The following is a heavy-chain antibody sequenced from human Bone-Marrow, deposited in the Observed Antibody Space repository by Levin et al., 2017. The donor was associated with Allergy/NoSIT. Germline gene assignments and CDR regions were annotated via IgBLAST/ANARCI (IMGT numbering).Heavy chain of an antibody. CDR2: IYTGDAT. J-gene: IGHJ5*02. Sequence: PGGSLRLSCAASGFGVSSKHMSWVRQAPGKGLEWVSVIYTGDATPYADSVKGRFTISRDNSKNTLYLQMNSLRAEDTAVYYCAFYGGDSGGLDPWGQGTLVTVSS. CDR3: AFYGGDSGGLDP. D-gene: IGHD4-23*01. CDR1: GFGVSSKH. V-gene: IGHV3-53*01.